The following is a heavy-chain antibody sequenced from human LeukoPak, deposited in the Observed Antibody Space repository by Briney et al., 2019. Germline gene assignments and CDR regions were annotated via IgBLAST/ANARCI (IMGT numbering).Heavy chain of an antibody. D-gene: IGHD3-22*01. J-gene: IGHJ4*02. Sequence: PGGSLRPSCAASGFTFSSYSMNWVRQAPGKGLEWVSSISSSSSYIYYADSVKGRFTISRDNAKNSLYLQMNSLRAEDTAVYYCARAAGDYYDSSGYYVPLWDYWGQGTLVTVSS. CDR1: GFTFSSYS. CDR3: ARAAGDYYDSSGYYVPLWDY. CDR2: ISSSSSYI. V-gene: IGHV3-21*01.